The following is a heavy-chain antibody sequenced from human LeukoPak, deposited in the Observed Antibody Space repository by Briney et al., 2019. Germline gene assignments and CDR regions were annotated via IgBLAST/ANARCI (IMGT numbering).Heavy chain of an antibody. D-gene: IGHD6-19*01. CDR3: ARDLEWLDRYFDY. V-gene: IGHV3-11*04. Sequence: GGSLRLSCAASGFTFSDYYMSWIRQAPGKGLEWVSYISSSGSAIYYADSVKGRFTISRDNAKNSLYLQMNSLRAEDTAVYYCARDLEWLDRYFDYWGQGTLVTVSS. CDR2: ISSSGSAI. J-gene: IGHJ4*02. CDR1: GFTFSDYY.